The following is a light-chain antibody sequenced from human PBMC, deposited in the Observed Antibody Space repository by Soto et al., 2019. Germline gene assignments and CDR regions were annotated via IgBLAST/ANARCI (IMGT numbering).Light chain of an antibody. J-gene: IGLJ1*01. Sequence: QSALTQPLSVSGSPGQSVSISYTGTSSDLGGSNYVSWYQQHPGKAPKLMIYDVTQRPSGVPNRFSGSKSGNTASLPISGLPAEDEADYYSCSSAGRHTLVLGTGTQVTVL. CDR3: CSSAGRHTLV. V-gene: IGLV2-11*01. CDR2: DVT. CDR1: SSDLGGSNY.